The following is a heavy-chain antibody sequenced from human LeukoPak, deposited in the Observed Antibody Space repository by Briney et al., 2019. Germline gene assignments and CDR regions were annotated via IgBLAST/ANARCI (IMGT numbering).Heavy chain of an antibody. V-gene: IGHV4-61*10. D-gene: IGHD1-7*01. J-gene: IGHJ4*02. Sequence: SQTLSLTCTVSGGSISSGSYYWSWIRQPAGKGLEWIGYFYYSGSTNYNPSLKSRVTISVDTSKNQFSLELSSVTAADTAVYYCARELKVGNTGYYFDYWGQGALVTVSS. CDR2: FYYSGST. CDR3: ARELKVGNTGYYFDY. CDR1: GGSISSGSYY.